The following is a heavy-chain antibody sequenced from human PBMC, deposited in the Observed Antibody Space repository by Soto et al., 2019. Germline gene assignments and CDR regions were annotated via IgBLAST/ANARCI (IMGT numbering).Heavy chain of an antibody. CDR1: GFSFSNYN. Sequence: GGSLRLSCVASGFSFSNYNMNWVRQAPGKGLEWVSYITDSSDTVHYADSVRGRFTISRDNAESSLYLQMNSLRDEDTAVYFCARDFGHGYYLDYWGRGTLVTVS. V-gene: IGHV3-48*02. CDR2: ITDSSDTV. J-gene: IGHJ4*02. D-gene: IGHD3-3*01. CDR3: ARDFGHGYYLDY.